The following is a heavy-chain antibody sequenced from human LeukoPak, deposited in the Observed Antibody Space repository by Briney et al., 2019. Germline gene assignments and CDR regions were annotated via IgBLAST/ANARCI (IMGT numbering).Heavy chain of an antibody. V-gene: IGHV5-51*01. Sequence: GESLKISFKGSGYSFTNYWIGWVRQMPGKGLEWMGIIYPGDSDTRYSPSFQGQVTISADKSISTAYLHWSSLKASDTAMYYCARRGIAVAGTPAEYFQHWGQGTLVTVSS. CDR3: ARRGIAVAGTPAEYFQH. D-gene: IGHD6-19*01. J-gene: IGHJ1*01. CDR1: GYSFTNYW. CDR2: IYPGDSDT.